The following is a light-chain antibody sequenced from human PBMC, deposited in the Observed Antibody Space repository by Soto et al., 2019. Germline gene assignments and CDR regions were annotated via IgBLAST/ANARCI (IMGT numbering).Light chain of an antibody. CDR3: TSYAGSLPVV. V-gene: IGLV2-8*01. CDR2: EVS. J-gene: IGLJ2*01. Sequence: QSVLTQPPSASGSPGQSVTISCTGTSSVVGGYNYVSWYQHHPGKAPRLMVYEVSKRPSGVPDRFSGSKSGNTASLTVSGLQTEDEADYYCTSYAGSLPVVFGGGNKVTVL. CDR1: SSVVGGYNY.